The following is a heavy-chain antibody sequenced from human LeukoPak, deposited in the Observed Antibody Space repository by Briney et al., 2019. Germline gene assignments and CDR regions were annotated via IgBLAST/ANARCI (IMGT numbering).Heavy chain of an antibody. V-gene: IGHV4-38-2*02. CDR2: IHHSGST. D-gene: IGHD3-10*01. Sequence: SETLSLTCTVSGYSIRDGYYWGWIRQPPGKGLEWFASIHHSGSTYSNPSLKSRVTISVDKSKNQFSLKLSSVTAADTAVYYCARVASYYGSGSYFHWGQGTLVTVSS. CDR3: ARVASYYGSGSYFH. CDR1: GYSIRDGYY. J-gene: IGHJ4*02.